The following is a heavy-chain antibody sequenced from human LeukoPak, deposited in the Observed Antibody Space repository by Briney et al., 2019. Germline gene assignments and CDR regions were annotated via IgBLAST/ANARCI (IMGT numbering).Heavy chain of an antibody. J-gene: IGHJ4*02. D-gene: IGHD3-3*01. Sequence: SQTLSLTCTVSGGSISSGGYYWSWIRQPPGKGLEWIGYIYYSGSTNYNPSLKSRVTISVDTSKNQFSLKLSSVTAADTAVYYCARGVAGYDFWSGYYVDYWGQGTLVTVSS. CDR2: IYYSGST. V-gene: IGHV4-61*08. CDR1: GGSISSGGYY. CDR3: ARGVAGYDFWSGYYVDY.